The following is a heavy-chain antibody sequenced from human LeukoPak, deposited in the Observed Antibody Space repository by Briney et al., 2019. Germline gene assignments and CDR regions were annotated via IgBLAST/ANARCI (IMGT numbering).Heavy chain of an antibody. CDR3: AREGGSWYLPRYYSDY. CDR2: IKQDGSEK. J-gene: IGHJ4*02. CDR1: GFTFTSYW. V-gene: IGHV3-7*01. Sequence: PGGSLRLSCVASGFTFTSYWMGWVRQAPGKGLEWVANIKQDGSEKYYVDSVKGRFTISRDNAKNSLYLQMNSLRAEDTAVYYCAREGGSWYLPRYYSDYWGQGTLVAVSS. D-gene: IGHD6-13*01.